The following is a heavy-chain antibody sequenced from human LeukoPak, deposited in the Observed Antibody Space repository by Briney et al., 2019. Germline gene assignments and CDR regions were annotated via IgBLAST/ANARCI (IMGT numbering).Heavy chain of an antibody. CDR1: GYTFTSYY. D-gene: IGHD5-18*01. CDR2: INPSGGST. CDR3: ASSTAMAPYYYYYMDV. J-gene: IGHJ6*03. Sequence: ASVKVSCKASGYTFTSYYMHWVRQAPGQGLEWMGIINPSGGSTSYAQKFQGRVTMTRDISTSTVYMELSSLRSEDTAVYYCASSTAMAPYYYYYMDVWGKGTTVTVSS. V-gene: IGHV1-46*01.